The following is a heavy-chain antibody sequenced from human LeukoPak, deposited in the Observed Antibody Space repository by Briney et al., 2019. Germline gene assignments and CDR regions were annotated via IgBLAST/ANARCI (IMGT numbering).Heavy chain of an antibody. D-gene: IGHD2-2*01. CDR1: GFTFSSYS. V-gene: IGHV3-21*01. J-gene: IGHJ4*02. CDR2: ISSSSSYI. Sequence: GGSLRLSCAASGFTFSSYSMNWVRQAPGKGLEWVSSISSSSSYIYYADSVKGRFTISRDNAKNSLYLQMNSLRAEDTAVYYCARDIIVGYCSSTSCYAQDYWGQGTLVTVSS. CDR3: ARDIIVGYCSSTSCYAQDY.